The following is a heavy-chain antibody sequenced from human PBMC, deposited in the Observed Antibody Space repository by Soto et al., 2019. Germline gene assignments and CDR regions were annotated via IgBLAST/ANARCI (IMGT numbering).Heavy chain of an antibody. CDR1: GYTLTELS. V-gene: IGHV1-24*01. CDR2: FDPEDGET. J-gene: IGHJ5*02. Sequence: ASVKVSCKVSGYTLTELSMHWVRQAPGKGLEWMGGFDPEDGETIYAQKFQGRVTMTEDTSTDTAYMELSSLRSEDTAVYYCATVTKGYCSGGSCYNWFDPWGQGTLVTVSA. CDR3: ATVTKGYCSGGSCYNWFDP. D-gene: IGHD2-15*01.